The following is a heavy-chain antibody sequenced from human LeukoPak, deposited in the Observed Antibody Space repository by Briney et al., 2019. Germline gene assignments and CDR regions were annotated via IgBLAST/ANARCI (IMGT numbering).Heavy chain of an antibody. Sequence: SETLSLTCTVSGGSISSSSYYWGWIRQPPGKGLEWIGSIYYSGSTYYNPSLKSRVTISVDTSKNQFSLKLSSVTAADTAVYYCARHSGYSYGFVYWGQGNLVTVSS. CDR3: ARHSGYSYGFVY. V-gene: IGHV4-39*01. CDR1: GGSISSSSYY. CDR2: IYYSGST. D-gene: IGHD5-18*01. J-gene: IGHJ4*02.